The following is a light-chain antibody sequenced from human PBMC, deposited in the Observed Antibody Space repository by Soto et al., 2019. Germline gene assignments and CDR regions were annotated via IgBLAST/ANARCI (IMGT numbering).Light chain of an antibody. J-gene: IGKJ1*01. V-gene: IGKV3-20*01. CDR3: QQYGSSPWT. Sequence: EIVLTQYPGTLSLSPGERATLSCRASQSVSSSYLAWYQQKPGQAPRHLIYGASSRATGIPDRFSGSGSGTDFTLTISRLEPEDFAVYYCQQYGSSPWTFGQGTNVDI. CDR2: GAS. CDR1: QSVSSSY.